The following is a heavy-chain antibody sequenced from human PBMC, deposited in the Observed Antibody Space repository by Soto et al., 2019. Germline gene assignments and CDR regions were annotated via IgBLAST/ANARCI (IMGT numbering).Heavy chain of an antibody. CDR3: ASGDFSHFEY. J-gene: IGHJ4*02. V-gene: IGHV4-4*07. Sequence: SETLSLTCTVSCGSINTFYWSWVRQPAGKGLEWLGQISHSGSTDYNPSLKSRVSISVDKSKNRLSLKLSSVTAADTALYYCASGDFSHFEYWGQGTLVTVSS. CDR1: CGSINTFY. CDR2: ISHSGST. D-gene: IGHD4-17*01.